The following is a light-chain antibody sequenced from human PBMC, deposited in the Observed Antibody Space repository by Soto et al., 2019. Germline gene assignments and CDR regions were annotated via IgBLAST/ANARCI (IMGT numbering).Light chain of an antibody. J-gene: IGLJ1*01. CDR2: SNY. CDR3: AAWDDILNGYV. V-gene: IGLV1-44*01. Sequence: QSVLPQPPSASWTPGQGVTISCSGNSSNIESNTVTWYQQLPGTAPKLVIYSNYDRPSGVPDRFSGSTSGTSASLVIRGLQSEDEADYYCAAWDDILNGYVFGDGTKVTV. CDR1: SSNIESNT.